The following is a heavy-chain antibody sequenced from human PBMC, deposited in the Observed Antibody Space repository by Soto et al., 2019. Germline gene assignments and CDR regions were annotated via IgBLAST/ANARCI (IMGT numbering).Heavy chain of an antibody. CDR2: INAGNGNT. J-gene: IGHJ6*03. Sequence: QVQLVQSGAEVKKPGASVKVSCKASGYTFSTYAMHWVRQAPGQRLEWMGWINAGNGNTKYSQKFKGRVTIARDTSASTSHIERRSPRPDETSMYYCARGSLAVPMMFYYKNREVWVKATTVTVSS. CDR1: GYTFSTYA. V-gene: IGHV1-3*01. D-gene: IGHD6-6*01. CDR3: ARGSLAVPMMFYYKNREV.